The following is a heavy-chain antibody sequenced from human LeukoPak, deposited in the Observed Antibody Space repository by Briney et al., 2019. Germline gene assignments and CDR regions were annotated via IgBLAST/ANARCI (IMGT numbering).Heavy chain of an antibody. Sequence: SETLSLTCTVSGGSISSYYWSWIRQPAGKGLEWIGRIYTSGSTNYNPSLKSRVTMSVDTSKNQFSLKLSSVTAADTAVYYCARGSSCYYVYYFDYWGQGTLVTVSS. CDR2: IYTSGST. D-gene: IGHD3-22*01. CDR1: GGSISSYY. CDR3: ARGSSCYYVYYFDY. J-gene: IGHJ4*02. V-gene: IGHV4-4*07.